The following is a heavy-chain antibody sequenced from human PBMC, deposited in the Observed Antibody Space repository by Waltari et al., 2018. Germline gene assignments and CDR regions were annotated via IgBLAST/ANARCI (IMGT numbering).Heavy chain of an antibody. J-gene: IGHJ4*02. D-gene: IGHD4-17*01. V-gene: IGHV1-8*03. CDR3: ARVLLRGDYGVGWSPHYYFDY. CDR2: MNPNSGNT. Sequence: QVQLVQSGAEVKKPGASVKVSCKASGYTFTSYDINWVRQATGQGLEWMGWMNPNSGNTGDAQKFQGRVTITRNTSISTAYMGLSSLRSEDTAVYYCARVLLRGDYGVGWSPHYYFDYWGQGTLVTVSS. CDR1: GYTFTSYD.